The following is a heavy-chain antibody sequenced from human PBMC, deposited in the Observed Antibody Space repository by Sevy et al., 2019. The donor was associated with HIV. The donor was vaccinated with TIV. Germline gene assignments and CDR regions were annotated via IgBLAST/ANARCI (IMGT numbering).Heavy chain of an antibody. V-gene: IGHV3-23*01. J-gene: IGHJ4*02. CDR3: AREGCTKPHDY. CDR2: LSFGCGEI. D-gene: IGHD2-8*01. Sequence: GGSLRLSCAASGFTFSKYSMSWVRQPPGKGLEWVSTLSFGCGEINHADSVKGRFAISRANSKNWLYLQMNNLGAEDTAVYYCAREGCTKPHDYWGQGTLVTVSS. CDR1: GFTFSKYS.